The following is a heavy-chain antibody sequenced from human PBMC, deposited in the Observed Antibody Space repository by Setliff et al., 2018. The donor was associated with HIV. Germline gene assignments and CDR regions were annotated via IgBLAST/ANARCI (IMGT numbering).Heavy chain of an antibody. J-gene: IGHJ2*01. D-gene: IGHD4-17*01. CDR2: ISSSGIYI. CDR1: GFTFSSYS. V-gene: IGHV3-21*03. CDR3: TRDAEPYGDYGNLKYFDL. Sequence: PGGSLRLSCAASGFTFSSYSMNWVRQAPGKGLEWVSSISSSGIYIYYADSVKGRFTISRDNAKNSLYLQMNSLKTEDTAVYYCTRDAEPYGDYGNLKYFDLWGRGTLVTVSS.